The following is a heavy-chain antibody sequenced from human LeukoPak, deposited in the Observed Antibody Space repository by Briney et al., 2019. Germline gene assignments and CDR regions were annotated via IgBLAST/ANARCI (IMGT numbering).Heavy chain of an antibody. V-gene: IGHV3-7*03. CDR3: ATPLDYYDSSGDHQGGD. D-gene: IGHD3-22*01. CDR1: GFTFSGCW. Sequence: QTGGSLRLSCAASGFTFSGCWMTWVRQAPGKGLGWVANIKEDGSKKNYVDSVKGRFTIFRDNVKNSLYLQMNSLGAEDTAVYYCATPLDYYDSSGDHQGGDWGQGTLVTVSS. J-gene: IGHJ4*02. CDR2: IKEDGSKK.